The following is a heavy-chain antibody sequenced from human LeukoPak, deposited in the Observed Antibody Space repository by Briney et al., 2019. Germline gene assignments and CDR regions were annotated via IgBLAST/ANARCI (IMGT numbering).Heavy chain of an antibody. V-gene: IGHV1-69*06. J-gene: IGHJ4*02. D-gene: IGHD3-3*01. CDR1: GGTFSSYA. CDR2: IIPIFGTA. CDR3: ARSPIFGMITDQRQFDY. Sequence: GASVKVSCKASGGTFSSYAISWVRQAPGQGLEWMGGIIPIFGTANYAQKFQGRVTITADKSTSTAYMELSSLRSEDAAIYYCARSPIFGMITDQRQFDYWGQGTLVTVSS.